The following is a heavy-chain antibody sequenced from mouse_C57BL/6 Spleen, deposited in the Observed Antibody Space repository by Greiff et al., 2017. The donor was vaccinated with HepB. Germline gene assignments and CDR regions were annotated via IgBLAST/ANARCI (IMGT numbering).Heavy chain of an antibody. Sequence: VQLQQSGAELVRPGTSVKVSCKASGYAFTNYLIEWVKQRPGQGLEWIGVINPGSGGTNYNEKFKGKATLTADKSSSTAYMQLSSLTSEDSAVYFCARAVGSSLYYFDYWGQGTTLTVSS. CDR2: INPGSGGT. J-gene: IGHJ2*01. CDR3: ARAVGSSLYYFDY. D-gene: IGHD1-1*01. CDR1: GYAFTNYL. V-gene: IGHV1-54*01.